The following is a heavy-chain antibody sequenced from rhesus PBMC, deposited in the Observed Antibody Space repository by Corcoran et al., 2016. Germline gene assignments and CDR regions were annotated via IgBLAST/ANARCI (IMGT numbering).Heavy chain of an antibody. D-gene: IGHD1-44*01. CDR2: ITYSGST. Sequence: QVQLQESGPGLVKPSETLSLTCAVSGGSISSGYYYWSWIRQPPGKGLEWIGYITYSGSTSSNPSLKSRVTISRDTSKNQFSLKLSSVTAADTAVYYCARDRLGIDYWGQGVLVTVSS. V-gene: IGHV4-122*02. CDR3: ARDRLGIDY. CDR1: GGSISSGYYY. J-gene: IGHJ4*01.